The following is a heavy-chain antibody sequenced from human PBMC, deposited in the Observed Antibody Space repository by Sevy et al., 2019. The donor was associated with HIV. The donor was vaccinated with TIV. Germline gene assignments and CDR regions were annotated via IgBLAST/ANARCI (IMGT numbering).Heavy chain of an antibody. Sequence: GESLKISCAASGFTFSSYGMHWVRQAPGKGLEWVAVIWYDGSNKYYADSVKGRFTISRDNSKNTLYLQMNSLRAEDTAVYYCARVRYYDSRGAFDIWGQGTMVTVSS. CDR2: IWYDGSNK. V-gene: IGHV3-33*01. CDR3: ARVRYYDSRGAFDI. D-gene: IGHD3-22*01. CDR1: GFTFSSYG. J-gene: IGHJ3*02.